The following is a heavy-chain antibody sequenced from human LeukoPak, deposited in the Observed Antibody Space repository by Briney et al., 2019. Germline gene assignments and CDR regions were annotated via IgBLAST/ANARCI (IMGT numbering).Heavy chain of an antibody. V-gene: IGHV1-8*01. J-gene: IGHJ4*02. CDR2: MKPNSGNT. CDR1: GYTFTSYD. CDR3: ARGGGSSYYFDY. Sequence: ASVKVSCKASGYTFTSYDINWVRQATGQGLEWMGWMKPNSGNTGYAQKFQGRVTMTRNTSISTAYMELSSLRSEDTAVYYCARGGGSSYYFDYWGQGTLVTVSS. D-gene: IGHD1-26*01.